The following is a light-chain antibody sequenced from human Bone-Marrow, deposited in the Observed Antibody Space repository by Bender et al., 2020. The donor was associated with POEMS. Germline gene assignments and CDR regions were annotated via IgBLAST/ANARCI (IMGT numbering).Light chain of an antibody. CDR1: SSDVGAYNY. V-gene: IGLV2-14*03. CDR2: DVT. J-gene: IGLJ2*01. CDR3: SSYTSSRTLV. Sequence: QSALTQPASVSGSPGQSITISCTGTSSDVGAYNYVAWYQQYPGKAPKLIIYDVTNRPSGVSNRFSGSKSGNTASLTISGLQAEDEADYYCSSYTSSRTLVFGGGTRLTVL.